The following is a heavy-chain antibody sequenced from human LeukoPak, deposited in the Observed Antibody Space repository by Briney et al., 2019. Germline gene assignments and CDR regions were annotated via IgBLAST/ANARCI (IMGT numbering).Heavy chain of an antibody. D-gene: IGHD4-17*01. J-gene: IGHJ4*02. CDR2: IYHSGST. Sequence: SETLSLTXTVSGYSISSGYYWGWIRQPPGKGLEWIGSIYHSGSTYYNPSLKSRVTISVDTSKNQFSLKLSSVTAADTAVYYCARGRGYGDYGVIDYWGQGTLVTVSS. CDR3: ARGRGYGDYGVIDY. CDR1: GYSISSGYY. V-gene: IGHV4-38-2*02.